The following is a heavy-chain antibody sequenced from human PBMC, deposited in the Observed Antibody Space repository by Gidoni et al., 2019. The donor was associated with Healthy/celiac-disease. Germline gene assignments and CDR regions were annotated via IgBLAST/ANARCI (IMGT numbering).Heavy chain of an antibody. CDR1: GFTFSDHY. D-gene: IGHD1-1*01. V-gene: IGHV3-72*01. CDR2: TRNKANSYTT. Sequence: EVQLVESGGGLVQPGGSLRRSCAASGFTFSDHYMDWVRQAPGKGLRWVGRTRNKANSYTTEYAASVKGRFTISRDDSKNSLYLQMNSLKTEDTAVYYCASSSRGGTYWGQGTLVTVSS. CDR3: ASSSRGGTY. J-gene: IGHJ4*02.